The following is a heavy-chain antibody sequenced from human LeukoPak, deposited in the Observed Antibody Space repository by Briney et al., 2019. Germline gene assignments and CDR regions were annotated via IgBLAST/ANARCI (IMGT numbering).Heavy chain of an antibody. CDR3: ASRSSIWSGYQDTLYYFDS. D-gene: IGHD3-3*01. CDR2: IYYSGST. Sequence: SETLSLTCTVSGGSISSYYWSWIRQPLGKRLEWIGHIYYSGSTNYNPSLKSRITISVDTSKNQFSLKLSSVTAADTAVYYCASRSSIWSGYQDTLYYFDSWGQGTLVTVSS. V-gene: IGHV4-59*01. CDR1: GGSISSYY. J-gene: IGHJ4*02.